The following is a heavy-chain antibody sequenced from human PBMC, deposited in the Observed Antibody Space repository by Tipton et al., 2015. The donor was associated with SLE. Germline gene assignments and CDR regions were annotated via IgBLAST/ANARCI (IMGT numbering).Heavy chain of an antibody. J-gene: IGHJ4*02. CDR2: IYTSGST. CDR3: ARGIMGDHDY. D-gene: IGHD3-16*01. V-gene: IGHV4-61*02. Sequence: TLSLTCTVSGGSISSGTDYWTWIRQPAGKGLEWIGRIYTSGSTSYDPALKSRVTISLDMSKNQFSLRLTSVTAADTAVYYCARGIMGDHDYWGQGTLVPVSS. CDR1: GGSISSGTDY.